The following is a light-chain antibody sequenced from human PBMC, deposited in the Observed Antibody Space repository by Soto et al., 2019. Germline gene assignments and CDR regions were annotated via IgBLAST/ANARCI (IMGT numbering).Light chain of an antibody. J-gene: IGKJ4*01. Sequence: EIVMTQSPATLSVSPGERATLSCRPSRSVCSALAWYQQKPRQAPRLVIYDIFTRATAAPTRISGSGSGTECTITISSVPSVDFAVYYCKQYNSWPFSFGGGTRVEI. CDR3: KQYNSWPFS. CDR1: RSVCSA. V-gene: IGKV3D-15*01. CDR2: DIF.